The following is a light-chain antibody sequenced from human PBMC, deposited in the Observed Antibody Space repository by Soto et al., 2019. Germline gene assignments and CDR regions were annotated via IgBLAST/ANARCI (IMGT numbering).Light chain of an antibody. J-gene: IGLJ2*01. Sequence: QSVLTQPPSVSGAPGQRVTSSCTGSSSNIGAGYDVHWYQQLPGTAPKLLIYGNSNRPSGVPDRFSGSKSGPSASLAITGLQAEDEAYYCCQSYDSSLSVVFGGGTKLTVL. CDR2: GNS. CDR3: QSYDSSLSVV. V-gene: IGLV1-40*01. CDR1: SSNIGAGYD.